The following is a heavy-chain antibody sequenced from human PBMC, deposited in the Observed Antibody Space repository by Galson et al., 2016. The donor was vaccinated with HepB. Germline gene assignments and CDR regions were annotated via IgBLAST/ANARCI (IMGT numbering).Heavy chain of an antibody. D-gene: IGHD2-2*01. Sequence: SETLSLTCTVSGGSIGSYYWSWIRQPPGKGLELIGYIYHSGSTNYNPSLQSRVTISLDTSKIQFSLNLNSVTAADTAVYYCARLVVVVPAAKVPGLSYAFDIWGHGTMVTVSS. CDR3: ARLVVVVPAAKVPGLSYAFDI. CDR2: IYHSGST. J-gene: IGHJ3*02. V-gene: IGHV4-59*08. CDR1: GGSIGSYY.